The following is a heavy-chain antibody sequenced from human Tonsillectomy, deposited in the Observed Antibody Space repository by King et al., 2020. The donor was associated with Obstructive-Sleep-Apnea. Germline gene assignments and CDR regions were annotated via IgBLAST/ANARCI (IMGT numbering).Heavy chain of an antibody. J-gene: IGHJ5*02. D-gene: IGHD2-21*02. CDR1: GGSISSSNYY. V-gene: IGHV4-39*07. CDR3: ARDVPYCGGDCYTADWFDP. Sequence: QLQESGPGLVKPSETLSLTCTVSGGSISSSNYYWGWIRQPPGKRLEWIGSIYYSVSTYYNPSLQGRVTLYVDTSKNQFSLKLRSVTAADTAVYYCARDVPYCGGDCYTADWFDPWGQGTLVPVPS. CDR2: IYYSVST.